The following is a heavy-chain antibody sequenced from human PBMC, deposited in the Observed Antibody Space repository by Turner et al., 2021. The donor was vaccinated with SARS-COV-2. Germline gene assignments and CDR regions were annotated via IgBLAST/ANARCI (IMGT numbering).Heavy chain of an antibody. CDR1: DGSLTTYSYY. D-gene: IGHD3-9*01. Sequence: QLQLQESGPGLVKPSETLSLTCTVSDGSLTTYSYYLGWIRQPPGKGLEWIGSIHYTGINYYIPSLKSRVTISIDTSKNQFSLKLSSVTAADTAVYYCARDILSGPIFDFWAQGTLITVSS. CDR2: IHYTGIN. V-gene: IGHV4-39*01. CDR3: ARDILSGPIFDF. J-gene: IGHJ4*02.